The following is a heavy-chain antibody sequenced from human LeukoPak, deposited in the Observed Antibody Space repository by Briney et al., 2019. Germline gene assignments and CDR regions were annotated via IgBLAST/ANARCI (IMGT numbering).Heavy chain of an antibody. CDR3: AKVRSGSSTWALRIFDN. V-gene: IGHV3-23*01. D-gene: IGHD2-2*01. CDR1: GFTFGNEA. J-gene: IGHJ4*02. Sequence: GGSLRLSCPASGFTFGNEAMSWVRPAPERGRGWVSSISAGGGTTYYADSVKGRFTISRDNSNNTLFVQMNSLRAEDTAIYYCAKVRSGSSTWALRIFDNWGQGTLVTVSS. CDR2: ISAGGGTT.